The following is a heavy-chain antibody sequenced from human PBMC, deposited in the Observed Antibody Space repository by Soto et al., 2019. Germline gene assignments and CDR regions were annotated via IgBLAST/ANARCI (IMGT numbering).Heavy chain of an antibody. CDR3: VRDLAHGYTRNV. Sequence: SEALSLTCSVSGAIVPSGEDYWSWVRQPPGKGLEWIGYIYDSGVTNYTPALKSRVTLSLDRPNNEVSLKLRSVTAADTAVYFCVRDLAHGYTRNVWG. V-gene: IGHV4-30-4*02. D-gene: IGHD5-18*01. J-gene: IGHJ3*01. CDR2: IYDSGVT. CDR1: GAIVPSGEDY.